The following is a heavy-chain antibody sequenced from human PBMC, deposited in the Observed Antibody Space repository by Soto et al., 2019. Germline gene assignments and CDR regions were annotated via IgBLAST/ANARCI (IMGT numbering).Heavy chain of an antibody. CDR3: ARDQGGWYPLNWFDP. CDR1: GGSISSYY. J-gene: IGHJ5*02. V-gene: IGHV4-59*01. Sequence: SETLSLTCTVSGGSISSYYWSWIRQPPGKGLEWIGYIYYSGSTNYNPSLKSRVTISVDTSKNQFSLKLSSVTAADTAVYYCARDQGGWYPLNWFDPWGQGTLVTVSS. CDR2: IYYSGST. D-gene: IGHD6-19*01.